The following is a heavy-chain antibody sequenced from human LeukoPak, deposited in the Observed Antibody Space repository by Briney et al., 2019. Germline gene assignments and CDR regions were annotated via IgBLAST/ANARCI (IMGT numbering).Heavy chain of an antibody. CDR2: IGGSGGST. CDR1: GFTFSSYA. J-gene: IGHJ4*02. CDR3: APQRAKQWLVDY. Sequence: GGSLRLSCAASGFTFSSYAMSWVRQAPGKGLECVSAIGGSGGSTYYADSVKGRFTIARDNSKNTLYLQMNSLRAEDTAVYYCAPQRAKQWLVDYWGQGTLVTVSS. D-gene: IGHD6-19*01. V-gene: IGHV3-23*01.